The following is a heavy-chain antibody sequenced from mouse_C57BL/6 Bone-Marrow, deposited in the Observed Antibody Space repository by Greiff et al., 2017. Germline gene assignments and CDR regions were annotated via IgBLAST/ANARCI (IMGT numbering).Heavy chain of an antibody. V-gene: IGHV1-15*01. D-gene: IGHD1-1*01. CDR2: IDPETGGT. J-gene: IGHJ2*01. CDR1: GYTFTDYE. CDR3: TPSSYDFDY. Sequence: QVQLQQSGAELVRPGASVTLSCKASGYTFTDYEMHWVKQTPVHGLEWIGAIDPETGGTAYNQKFKGKAILTADNSSSTAYMELRSLTSEDSAVYYCTPSSYDFDYWGQGTTLTVSS.